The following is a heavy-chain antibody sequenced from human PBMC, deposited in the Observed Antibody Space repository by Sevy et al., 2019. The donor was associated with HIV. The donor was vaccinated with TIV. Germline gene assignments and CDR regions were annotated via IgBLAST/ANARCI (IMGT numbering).Heavy chain of an antibody. V-gene: IGHV3-9*01. CDR3: AKQYSGYGFGGFDY. D-gene: IGHD5-12*01. CDR1: GFTFDDYA. CDR2: ISWNSGSI. J-gene: IGHJ4*02. Sequence: GGSLRLSCAASGFTFDDYAMHWVRQAPGKGLEWVSGISWNSGSIGYADSVKGRFTISRDNAKNSLYLQMNSLRAEETALYYCAKQYSGYGFGGFDYWGQGTLVTVSS.